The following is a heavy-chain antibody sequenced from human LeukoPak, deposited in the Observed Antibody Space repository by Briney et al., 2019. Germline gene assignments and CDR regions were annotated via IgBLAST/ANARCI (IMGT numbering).Heavy chain of an antibody. CDR3: AKAQHSSVWGYFDY. J-gene: IGHJ4*02. V-gene: IGHV3-23*01. CDR1: GFTFSSYA. D-gene: IGHD6-25*01. CDR2: ISGSGGST. Sequence: GGSLRLSCAASGFTFSSYAMGWVRQAPGKGLEWVSTISGSGGSTYSADSVKGRFTISRDNSKNTLYLQMNSLRAEDTAAYYCAKAQHSSVWGYFDYWGQGTLVTVSS.